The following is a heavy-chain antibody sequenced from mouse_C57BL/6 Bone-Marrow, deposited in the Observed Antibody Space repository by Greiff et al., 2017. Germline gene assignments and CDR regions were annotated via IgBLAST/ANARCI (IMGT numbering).Heavy chain of an antibody. CDR1: GYTFTSYW. CDR3: ARGGLLRYFDV. J-gene: IGHJ1*03. D-gene: IGHD2-3*01. V-gene: IGHV1-64*01. Sequence: QVQLQQPGAELVKPGASVELSCKASGYTFTSYWMHWVKQRPGQGLEWIGMIHPNSGSTNYNEKFKSKATLTVDKSSSTAYMQLSSLTSEDSAVYYCARGGLLRYFDVWGTGTTVTVSS. CDR2: IHPNSGST.